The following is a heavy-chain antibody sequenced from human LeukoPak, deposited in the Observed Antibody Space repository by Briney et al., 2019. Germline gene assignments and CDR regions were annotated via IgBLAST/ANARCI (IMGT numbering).Heavy chain of an antibody. J-gene: IGHJ4*02. CDR3: AERAQYCPSSSCLVY. CDR2: IGGSGGDI. D-gene: IGHD2-2*01. CDR1: GFIFNNYA. V-gene: IGHV3-23*01. Sequence: PGGSLRLSCVDSGFIFNNYAMSWVRQAPGKGLEWVSSIGGSGGDIYHADSVKGRFTISRDNSKNTLYLQMHSLRAEDTAVYFCAERAQYCPSSSCLVYWGQGTLVAVST.